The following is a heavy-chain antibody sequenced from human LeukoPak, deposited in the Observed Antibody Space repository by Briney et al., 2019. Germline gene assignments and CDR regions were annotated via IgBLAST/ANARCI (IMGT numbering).Heavy chain of an antibody. CDR2: ISWNSGSI. Sequence: PGGSLRLSCAASGFTFDDYAMHWVRQAPGKGLEWVSGISWNSGSIGYADSVKGRFTISRDNAKNSLYLQMNSLRAEDTALYYCAKDQMYYYDSSGPNWFDPWGQGTLVTVSS. J-gene: IGHJ5*02. CDR3: AKDQMYYYDSSGPNWFDP. CDR1: GFTFDDYA. V-gene: IGHV3-9*01. D-gene: IGHD3-22*01.